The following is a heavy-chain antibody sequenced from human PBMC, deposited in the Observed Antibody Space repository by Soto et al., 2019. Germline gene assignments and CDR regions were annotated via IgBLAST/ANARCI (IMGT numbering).Heavy chain of an antibody. CDR1: GVKIGSFG. CDR2: IWYDGSNK. D-gene: IGHD2-15*01. Sequence: GRSQRVPRTVAGVKIGSFGRRWVRHPPGKGLAWVAVIWYDGSNKYSADSVKARFTIPRDNSKNTLYLQMNSLRAEDTAVYYCARDMGQWYDYWGQGTLVSVSS. J-gene: IGHJ4*02. CDR3: ARDMGQWYDY. V-gene: IGHV3-33*01.